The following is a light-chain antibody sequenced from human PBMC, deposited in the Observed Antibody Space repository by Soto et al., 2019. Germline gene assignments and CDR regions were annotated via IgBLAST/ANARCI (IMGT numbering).Light chain of an antibody. V-gene: IGKV3-20*01. CDR2: GAS. CDR1: QSVSSSF. J-gene: IGKJ3*01. Sequence: EIVLTQSPGTLSLSPGERVTLSCRASQSVSSSFLAWYQQKPGQAPRLLIYGASSRATGIPDRFSGSGSGTDFTLTISRLEPEDFAVYFCQQYDNSPFTFGPGTRVDIK. CDR3: QQYDNSPFT.